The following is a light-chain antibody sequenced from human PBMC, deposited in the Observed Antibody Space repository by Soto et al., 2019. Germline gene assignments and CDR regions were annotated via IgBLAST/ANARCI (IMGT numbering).Light chain of an antibody. CDR3: QQYNNAPQT. Sequence: DIVMTQSPDSLAVSLGERATINCKSSQSVLYSPNNKNYLAWYQQKPGQPPKLLVYWASTRESGFPDRFSGSGSETDFTLTINSLQAEDLAVYYGQQYNNAPQTFGQGTKVEIK. J-gene: IGKJ1*01. CDR2: WAS. V-gene: IGKV4-1*01. CDR1: QSVLYSPNNKNY.